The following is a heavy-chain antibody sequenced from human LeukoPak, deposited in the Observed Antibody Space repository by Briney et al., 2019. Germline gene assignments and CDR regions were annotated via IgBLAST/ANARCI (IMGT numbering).Heavy chain of an antibody. CDR1: GYTFTSYG. CDR3: ARRDFGDCAGDYYYYMFV. J-gene: IGHJ6*03. Sequence: ASVKLSCNASGYTFTSYGISWVRQPPGHGLEWMGWISAYNGNTNYAKNIQGRVTTTTKPSTNTAYKELTSLSSDDPAVYFCARRDFGDCAGDYYYYMFVCGKGTTCTVSS. V-gene: IGHV1-18*01. D-gene: IGHD4-17*01. CDR2: ISAYNGNT.